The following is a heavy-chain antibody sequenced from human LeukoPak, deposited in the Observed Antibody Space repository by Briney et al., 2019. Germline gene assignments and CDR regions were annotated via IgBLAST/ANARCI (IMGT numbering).Heavy chain of an antibody. Sequence: PGGSLRLSCAASGFTFSSYSMNWVRQAPGKGLEWVSSISSSSSYIYYADSVKGRFTTSRDNAKNSLYLQMNSLRAEDTAVYYCARDLDDGVCSGGSCYSAIGFDYWGQGTLVTVSS. CDR3: ARDLDDGVCSGGSCYSAIGFDY. CDR1: GFTFSSYS. D-gene: IGHD2-15*01. CDR2: ISSSSSYI. V-gene: IGHV3-21*01. J-gene: IGHJ4*02.